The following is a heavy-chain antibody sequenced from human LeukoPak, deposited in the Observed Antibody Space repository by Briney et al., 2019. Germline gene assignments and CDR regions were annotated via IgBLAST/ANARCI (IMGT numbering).Heavy chain of an antibody. D-gene: IGHD1-14*01. CDR1: GFTFSSYW. Sequence: GGSLRLSCAASGFTFSSYWTSWVRQAPGKGLEWVANIKQDGSEKYYVDSVKGRFTISRDNAKNSLYLQMNSLRAEDTAVYYCARDSTGPHGIWGQGTMVTVSS. CDR3: ARDSTGPHGI. CDR2: IKQDGSEK. J-gene: IGHJ3*02. V-gene: IGHV3-7*01.